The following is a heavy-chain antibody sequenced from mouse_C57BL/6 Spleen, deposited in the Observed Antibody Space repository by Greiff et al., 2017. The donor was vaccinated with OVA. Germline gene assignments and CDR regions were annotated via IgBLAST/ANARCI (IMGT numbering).Heavy chain of an antibody. J-gene: IGHJ3*01. CDR2: IYPGDGDT. D-gene: IGHD1-1*01. V-gene: IGHV1-82*01. CDR1: GYAFSSSW. CDR3: ARREGNTVVPFAY. Sequence: QVQLQQSGPELVKPGASVKISCKASGYAFSSSWMNWVKQRPGKGLEWIGRIYPGDGDTNYNGKFKGKATLTADKSSSTAYMQLSSLTSEDSAVYFCARREGNTVVPFAYWGQGTLVTVSA.